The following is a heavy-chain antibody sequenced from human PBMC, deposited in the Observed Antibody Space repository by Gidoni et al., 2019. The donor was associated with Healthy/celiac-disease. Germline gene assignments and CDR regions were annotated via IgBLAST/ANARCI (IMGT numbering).Heavy chain of an antibody. CDR2: INHSGST. J-gene: IGHJ4*02. D-gene: IGHD3-22*01. Sequence: QVQLQQWGAGLLKPSETLSLTCAVYGGSFSGYYWSWIRQPPGKGLEWIGEINHSGSTNYNPSLKSRVTISVDTSKNQFSLKLSSVTAADTAVYYCARGPHYYDSSGTDYWGQGTLVTVSS. CDR3: ARGPHYYDSSGTDY. CDR1: GGSFSGYY. V-gene: IGHV4-34*01.